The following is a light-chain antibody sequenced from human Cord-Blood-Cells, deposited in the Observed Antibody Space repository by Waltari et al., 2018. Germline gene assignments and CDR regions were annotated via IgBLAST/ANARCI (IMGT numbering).Light chain of an antibody. CDR3: SSYTSSSTWV. Sequence: HSALTQPASESASPGQSIALPFTGTRRDGARYTDLPWYQQHPGKAPKLMIYDVSNRPSGVSNRFSGSKSGNTASLTISGLQAEDEADYYCSSYTSSSTWVFGGGTKLTVL. CDR2: DVS. J-gene: IGLJ3*02. CDR1: RRDGARYTD. V-gene: IGLV2-14*01.